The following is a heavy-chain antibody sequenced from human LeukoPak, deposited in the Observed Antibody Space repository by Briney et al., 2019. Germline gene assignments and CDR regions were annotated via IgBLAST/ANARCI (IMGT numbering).Heavy chain of an antibody. CDR2: IYYTGST. J-gene: IGHJ4*02. V-gene: IGHV4-39*05. Sequence: SETPSLTCTVSVGSISSSSYSWGWIRQPPGKGLEWIGSIYYTGSTYYNPSLKSRVTISVDTSKNQFSLKLTSVTAADTAVYYCARGSGSSAGFDFWGQGTLVTVSS. CDR1: VGSISSSSYS. CDR3: ARGSGSSAGFDF. D-gene: IGHD3-10*01.